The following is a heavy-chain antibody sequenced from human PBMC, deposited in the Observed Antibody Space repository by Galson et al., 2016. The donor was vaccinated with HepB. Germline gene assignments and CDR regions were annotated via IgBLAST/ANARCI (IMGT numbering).Heavy chain of an antibody. Sequence: SLRLSCAASGSTRSDDWMHWVRQAPGKGLVYVASINTDGTAIGYADSVKGRFTISRDNAKNTVYLQINSLRVEGNAVYYCTLLRNHWHLDYWGQGTLVTVS. CDR1: GSTRSDDW. CDR2: INTDGTAI. V-gene: IGHV3-74*01. CDR3: TLLRNHWHLDY. J-gene: IGHJ4*02. D-gene: IGHD5/OR15-5a*01.